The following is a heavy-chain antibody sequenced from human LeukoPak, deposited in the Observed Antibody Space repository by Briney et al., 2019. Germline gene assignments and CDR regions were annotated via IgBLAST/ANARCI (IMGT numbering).Heavy chain of an antibody. V-gene: IGHV3-30*18. CDR1: GFTFSSYG. CDR3: AKVFSIGMVRGVTNYFDY. CDR2: ISYDGSNK. Sequence: PGGSLRLSCAASGFTFSSYGMHWVRQAPRPGLERVAVISYDGSNKYYADSVKGRSTISRDNSKNTLYLQMNSLRAEDTAVYYCAKVFSIGMVRGVTNYFDYWGQGTLVTVSS. D-gene: IGHD3-10*01. J-gene: IGHJ4*02.